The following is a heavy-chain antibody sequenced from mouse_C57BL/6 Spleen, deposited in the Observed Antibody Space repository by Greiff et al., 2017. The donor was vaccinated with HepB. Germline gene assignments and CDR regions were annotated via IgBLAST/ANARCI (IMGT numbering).Heavy chain of an antibody. J-gene: IGHJ4*01. CDR1: GFSLTSYG. Sequence: QVQLKESGPGLVQPSQSLSITCTVSGFSLTSYGVHWVRQSPGKGLEWLGVIWSGGSTDYNAAFISRLSISKDNSKSQVFFKMNSLQADDTAIYYCARKGPSTVVAHYYAMDYWGQGTSVTVSS. CDR2: IWSGGST. V-gene: IGHV2-2*01. D-gene: IGHD1-1*01. CDR3: ARKGPSTVVAHYYAMDY.